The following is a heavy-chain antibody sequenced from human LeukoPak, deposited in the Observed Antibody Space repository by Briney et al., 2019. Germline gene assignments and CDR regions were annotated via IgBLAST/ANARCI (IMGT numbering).Heavy chain of an antibody. D-gene: IGHD5-18*01. CDR1: GGSISSFY. V-gene: IGHV4-59*01. CDR3: AREKGNSYGYDY. Sequence: SETLFLTCTVSGGSISSFYWTWIRQPPGKGLEWIGYIYYSGSTNYNPSLKSRVTISVDTSMNQFSLKLSSVTAADTAVYYCAREKGNSYGYDYWGQGTLVTVSS. J-gene: IGHJ4*02. CDR2: IYYSGST.